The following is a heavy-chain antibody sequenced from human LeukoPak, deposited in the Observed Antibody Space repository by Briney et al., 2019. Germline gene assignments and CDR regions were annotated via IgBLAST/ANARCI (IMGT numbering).Heavy chain of an antibody. CDR1: GFTFSSYA. CDR2: ISGSGGST. CDR3: AKDPRYCGGDCYSGGEDC. Sequence: PGGSLRLSCAASGFTFSSYAMSWVRQAPGKGLEWVSAISGSGGSTYYADSVKGRFTISRDNSKNTLYLQMNSLRAEDTAVYYCAKDPRYCGGDCYSGGEDCWGQGTLVTVSS. D-gene: IGHD2-21*02. V-gene: IGHV3-23*01. J-gene: IGHJ4*02.